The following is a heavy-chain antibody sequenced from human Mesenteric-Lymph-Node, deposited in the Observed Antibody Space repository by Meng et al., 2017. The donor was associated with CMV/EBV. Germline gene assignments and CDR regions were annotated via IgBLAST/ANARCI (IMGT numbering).Heavy chain of an antibody. V-gene: IGHV4-59*03. D-gene: IGHD3-10*01. Sequence: SETLSLTCTVSGGSINNYYWSWIRQPPGKGLEWVAYIYYTGSTNYNPSLKSRVTISVDTSKNQFSQSLSSVTAADTAVYYCATTVLLWFGDAFDIWGQGTMVTVSS. CDR3: ATTVLLWFGDAFDI. CDR1: GGSINNYY. J-gene: IGHJ3*02. CDR2: IYYTGST.